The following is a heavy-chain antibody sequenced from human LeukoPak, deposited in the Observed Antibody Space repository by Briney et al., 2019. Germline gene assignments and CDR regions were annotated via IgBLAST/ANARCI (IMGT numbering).Heavy chain of an antibody. V-gene: IGHV3-74*01. CDR3: ARDLTGAVFDF. CDR1: GFTFSSYW. Sequence: GGSLRPSCAASGFTFSSYWMHWVRQAPGEGLVCVSRITSDGSSTSYADSVRGRFTISRDNAKNTVYLQMNSLRVEDTAVYYCARDLTGAVFDFWGQGTLVTVSS. CDR2: ITSDGSST. D-gene: IGHD1-26*01. J-gene: IGHJ4*02.